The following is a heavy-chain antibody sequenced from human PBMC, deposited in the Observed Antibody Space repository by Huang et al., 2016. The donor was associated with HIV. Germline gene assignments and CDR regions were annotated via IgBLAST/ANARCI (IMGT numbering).Heavy chain of an antibody. D-gene: IGHD3-9*01. CDR3: ARGKFDILSGWDDTYYFDH. V-gene: IGHV3-48*01. CDR2: ISIRRGST. Sequence: EVHLVESGGGLVQPGGSLRLSCVTSGFTFNVYSMEWVRQAPGKGLEWLSHISIRRGSTYYADSVKGRFTVSRDIAKNSLYLQMNRLRPEYTAVYYCARGKFDILSGWDDTYYFDHWGQGTLVTVSS. CDR1: GFTFNVYS. J-gene: IGHJ4*02.